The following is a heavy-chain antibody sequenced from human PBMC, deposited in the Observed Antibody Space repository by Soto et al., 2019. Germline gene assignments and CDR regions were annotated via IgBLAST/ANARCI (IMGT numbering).Heavy chain of an antibody. Sequence: EVQLVESGGGLVQPGRSLRLSCAASGFTFDDYAMHWVRQAPGKGLEWVSGISWNSGSIGYADSVKGRFTISRDNAKNSLYLQMNSLRAEDTALYYCAKEGDSSGWYYFDYWGQGTLVTVSS. CDR2: ISWNSGSI. V-gene: IGHV3-9*01. CDR1: GFTFDDYA. D-gene: IGHD6-19*01. CDR3: AKEGDSSGWYYFDY. J-gene: IGHJ4*02.